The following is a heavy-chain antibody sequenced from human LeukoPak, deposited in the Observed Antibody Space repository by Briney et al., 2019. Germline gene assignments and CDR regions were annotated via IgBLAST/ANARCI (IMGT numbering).Heavy chain of an antibody. CDR3: ARAPRYYYDSSGYYY. Sequence: ASVKVSSKASGYTFTSYGISWVRQAPGQGLEWMGWISAYNGNTNYAQKLQGRVTMTTDTSTSTAYMELRSLRSDDTAVYYCARAPRYYYDSSGYYYWGQGTLVTVSS. D-gene: IGHD3-22*01. V-gene: IGHV1-18*01. J-gene: IGHJ4*02. CDR1: GYTFTSYG. CDR2: ISAYNGNT.